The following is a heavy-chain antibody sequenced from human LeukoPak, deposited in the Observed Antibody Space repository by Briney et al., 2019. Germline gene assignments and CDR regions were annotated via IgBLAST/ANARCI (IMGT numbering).Heavy chain of an antibody. Sequence: ASVKVSCKASGYSFTSYGISWVRQAPGQGLEWRGWISTYNTNTNYAQKVQGRVTMTTDTSTSTACMELTSLRFDDTAVYYCARDISRSSRYYSGMDVWGQGTTVTVSS. J-gene: IGHJ6*02. D-gene: IGHD2-2*01. CDR1: GYSFTSYG. CDR3: ARDISRSSRYYSGMDV. V-gene: IGHV1-18*01. CDR2: ISTYNTNT.